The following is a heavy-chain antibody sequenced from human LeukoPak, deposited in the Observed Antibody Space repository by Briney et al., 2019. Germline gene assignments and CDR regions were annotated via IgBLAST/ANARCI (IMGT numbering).Heavy chain of an antibody. CDR3: ARDLDDYGSGSYYNFDY. V-gene: IGHV3-21*04. D-gene: IGHD3-10*01. CDR2: ISSSSSYI. J-gene: IGHJ4*02. Sequence: PGGSLRLSCAPSGFTFSIYAMSWVRQAPGKGLEWVSSISSSSSYIYYADSEKGRFTISRDNAKNSLYLQMNSLRAEDTALYYCARDLDDYGSGSYYNFDYWGQGTLVTVSS. CDR1: GFTFSIYA.